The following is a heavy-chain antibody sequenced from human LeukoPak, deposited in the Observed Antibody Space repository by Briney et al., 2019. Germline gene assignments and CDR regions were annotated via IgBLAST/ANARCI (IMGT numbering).Heavy chain of an antibody. Sequence: GASVKVSCKGSGYTFSSYGIAWVRQAPGQGLEWMGWISGYNGNTNYAQKLQGRVSMTTDTSTTTAYMELRSLPSDATALYYCARSSLGTITAGPFDYWGQGTLVTVSS. V-gene: IGHV1-18*01. CDR1: GYTFSSYG. D-gene: IGHD5-12*01. CDR2: ISGYNGNT. CDR3: ARSSLGTITAGPFDY. J-gene: IGHJ4*02.